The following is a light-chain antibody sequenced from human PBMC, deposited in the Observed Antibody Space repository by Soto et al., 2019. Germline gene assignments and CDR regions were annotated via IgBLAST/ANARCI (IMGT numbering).Light chain of an antibody. V-gene: IGKV1-5*03. CDR3: QQYSSYPWT. CDR1: QYMSDW. Sequence: DIQMTQSPSTLSASIGDRVTITCRASQYMSDWLAWYQQKPGKVPKLLISKASYLESGLPLRFSGSGSGREFTHTISSLQPDDVATYDCQQYSSYPWTFGQGTKVEVK. J-gene: IGKJ1*01. CDR2: KAS.